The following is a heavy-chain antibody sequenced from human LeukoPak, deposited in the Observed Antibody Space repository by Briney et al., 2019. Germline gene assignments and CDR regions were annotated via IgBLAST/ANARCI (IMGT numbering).Heavy chain of an antibody. CDR3: ARDMGRWSDYYYGMDV. D-gene: IGHD2-15*01. CDR1: GYTFTSYG. V-gene: IGHV1-18*01. J-gene: IGHJ6*02. CDR2: ISAHNGNT. Sequence: ASVKVSCKASGYTFTSYGISWVRQAPGQGLEWMGWISAHNGNTNYAQKLQGRVTMTTDTSTSTANMELRSLRSDDTAVYYCARDMGRWSDYYYGMDVWGQGTTVTVSS.